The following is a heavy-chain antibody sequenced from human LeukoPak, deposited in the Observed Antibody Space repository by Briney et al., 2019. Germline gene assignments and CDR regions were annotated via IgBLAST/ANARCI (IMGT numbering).Heavy chain of an antibody. CDR2: INPNSGGT. Sequence: ASVKVSCKASGYTFTGYYMHWVRQAPGQGLEWMGWINPNSGGTNYAQKFQGRVTMTRDTSISTAYMELSRLRSEDTAVYYCAREDWYYGSGSYYGYWGQGTLVTVSS. J-gene: IGHJ4*02. CDR3: AREDWYYGSGSYYGY. D-gene: IGHD3-10*01. V-gene: IGHV1-2*02. CDR1: GYTFTGYY.